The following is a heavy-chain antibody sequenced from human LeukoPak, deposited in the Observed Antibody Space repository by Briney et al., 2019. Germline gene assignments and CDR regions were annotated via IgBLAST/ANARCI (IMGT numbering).Heavy chain of an antibody. J-gene: IGHJ4*02. CDR2: IIPIFGTA. V-gene: IGHV1-69*05. CDR3: AKREYNFWSGYFF. D-gene: IGHD3-3*01. CDR1: GGTFSSYA. Sequence: SVKVSCKASGGTFSSYAISWVRQAPGQGLEWMGGIIPIFGTANYAQKFQGRVTITTDESTSTAYMGLSSLRSEDTAVYYCAKREYNFWSGYFFWGQGTLVTVSS.